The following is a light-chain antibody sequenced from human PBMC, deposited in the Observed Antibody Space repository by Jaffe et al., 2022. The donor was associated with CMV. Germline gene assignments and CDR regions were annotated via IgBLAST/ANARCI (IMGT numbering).Light chain of an antibody. CDR3: QQYNNWPQT. J-gene: IGKJ1*01. V-gene: IGKV3-15*01. CDR1: QGISTD. CDR2: GAS. Sequence: EIVMTQSPATLSVSPGEGATLSCRASQGISTDLAWYQQKPGQPPRLLIYGASTRATGIPATFGGSGSGTEFTLTMSSLQSEDFAVYYCQQYNNWPQTFGQGTKVEIK.